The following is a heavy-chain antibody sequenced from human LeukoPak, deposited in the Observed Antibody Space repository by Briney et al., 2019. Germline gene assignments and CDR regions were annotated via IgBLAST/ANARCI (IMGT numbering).Heavy chain of an antibody. D-gene: IGHD6-19*01. V-gene: IGHV3-21*01. CDR1: GFTLSSYS. Sequence: GGSLRLSCAASGFTLSSYSMNWVRQAPGKGLEWVSSISSSSSYIYYADSVKGRFTISRDNAKNSLYLQMNSLRAEDTAVYYCASGALRVAATGYFDYWGQGTLVTVSS. CDR3: ASGALRVAATGYFDY. CDR2: ISSSSSYI. J-gene: IGHJ4*02.